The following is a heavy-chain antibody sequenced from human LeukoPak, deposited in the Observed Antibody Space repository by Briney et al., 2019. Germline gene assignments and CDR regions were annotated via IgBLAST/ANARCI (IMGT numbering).Heavy chain of an antibody. CDR1: GGSISSGSYY. V-gene: IGHV4-39*07. CDR3: AREGTAY. Sequence: SETLSLTCTVSGGSISSGSYYWSWIRQPPGKGLEWIGSIYYSGSTYYNPSLKSRVTISVDTSKNQFSLKLSSVTAADTAVYYCAREGTAYWGQGTLVTVSS. CDR2: IYYSGST. J-gene: IGHJ4*02. D-gene: IGHD1-1*01.